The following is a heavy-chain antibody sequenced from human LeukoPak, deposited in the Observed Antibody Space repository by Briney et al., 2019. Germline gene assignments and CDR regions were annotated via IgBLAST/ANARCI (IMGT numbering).Heavy chain of an antibody. J-gene: IGHJ4*02. D-gene: IGHD3-10*01. CDR1: GYSISSGYY. CDR3: VRQGYYGSGSYTRFDY. Sequence: SETLSLTCTVSGYSISSGYYWGWIRQPPGKGLEWIGSIYHSGSVYYNPSLKSRVTILVDTPKNQFSVKLRSVTAADTAVYYCVRQGYYGSGSYTRFDYWGQGTLVTVSS. CDR2: IYHSGSV. V-gene: IGHV4-38-2*02.